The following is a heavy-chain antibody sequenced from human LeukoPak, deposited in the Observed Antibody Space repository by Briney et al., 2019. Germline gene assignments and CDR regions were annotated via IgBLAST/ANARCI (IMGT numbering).Heavy chain of an antibody. Sequence: SETLSLTCTVSGGSISSYYWSWIRQPPGKGLEWIGYIYYSGSTNYNPSLKSRVTISVDTSKNQFSLKLSSVTAADTAVYYCARGGTRADYWGQGTLVTVSS. CDR3: ARGGTRADY. CDR2: IYYSGST. V-gene: IGHV4-59*01. CDR1: GGSISSYY. J-gene: IGHJ4*02. D-gene: IGHD1-1*01.